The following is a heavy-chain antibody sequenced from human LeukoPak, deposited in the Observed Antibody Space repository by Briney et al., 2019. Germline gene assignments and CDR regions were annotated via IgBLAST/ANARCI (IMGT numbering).Heavy chain of an antibody. CDR1: GYTLTELS. V-gene: IGHV1-24*01. Sequence: ASVKVSCKVSGYTLTELSMHWVRQAPGKGREWMGGFDPEDGETIYAQKFQGRVTMTEDTSTDTAYMELSSLRSEDTAVYYCATLADYYDSSGYYNWYFDYWGQGTLVTVSS. CDR3: ATLADYYDSSGYYNWYFDY. J-gene: IGHJ4*02. D-gene: IGHD3-22*01. CDR2: FDPEDGET.